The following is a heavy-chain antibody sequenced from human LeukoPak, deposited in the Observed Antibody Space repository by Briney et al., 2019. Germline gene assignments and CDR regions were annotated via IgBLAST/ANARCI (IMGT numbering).Heavy chain of an antibody. CDR1: GDTFSNYV. Sequence: SVKVSCKASGDTFSNYVISWFRQAPGQRPEWMGGITPMFGSTYFTQKFQGRVTFTADDSTTTAYMELSSLKFDDTAVYYCARDDPDVVVIPGAADVWGQGTLVTVSS. CDR2: ITPMFGST. D-gene: IGHD2-21*01. CDR3: ARDDPDVVVIPGAADV. V-gene: IGHV1-69*13. J-gene: IGHJ3*01.